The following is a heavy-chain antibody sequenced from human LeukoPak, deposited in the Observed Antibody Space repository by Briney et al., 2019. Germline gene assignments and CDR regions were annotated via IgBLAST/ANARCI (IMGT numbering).Heavy chain of an antibody. CDR3: ARESRPYDSSGYNFDY. CDR2: IIPIFGTA. V-gene: IGHV1-69*05. Sequence: ASVRVSCKASGGTFSSYAISWVRQAPGQGLEWMGGIIPIFGTANYAQKFQGRVTITTDESTSTAYMELSSLRSEDTAVYYCARESRPYDSSGYNFDYWGQGTLVTVSS. D-gene: IGHD3-22*01. J-gene: IGHJ4*02. CDR1: GGTFSSYA.